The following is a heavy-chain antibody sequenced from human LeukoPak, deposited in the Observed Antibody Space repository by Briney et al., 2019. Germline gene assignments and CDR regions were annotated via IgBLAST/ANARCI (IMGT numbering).Heavy chain of an antibody. CDR1: GFTFSSYR. V-gene: IGHV3-48*02. Sequence: PGGSLRLSCAASGFTFSSYRMNWVRQAPGEGLGWVSYISSSSNTIYYADSVKGRFTISRDNAKNSLYLQMNSLSDEDTAVYYCARDQYYDILTAYDYWGQGTLVTVSS. D-gene: IGHD3-9*01. CDR2: ISSSSNTI. J-gene: IGHJ4*02. CDR3: ARDQYYDILTAYDY.